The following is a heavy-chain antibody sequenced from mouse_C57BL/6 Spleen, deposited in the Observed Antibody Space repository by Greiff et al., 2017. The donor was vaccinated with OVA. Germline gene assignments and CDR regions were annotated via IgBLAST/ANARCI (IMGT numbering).Heavy chain of an antibody. CDR2: IDPSDSYT. J-gene: IGHJ2*01. V-gene: IGHV1-50*01. D-gene: IGHD1-1*02. Sequence: QVQLQQPGAELVKPGASVKLSCKASGYTFTSYWMQWVKLRPGQGLEWIGEIDPSDSYTNYNQKFKGKATLTVDTSSSTAYMQLSSLTSEDSAVYYCARGGGHFDYWGQGTTLTVSS. CDR3: ARGGGHFDY. CDR1: GYTFTSYW.